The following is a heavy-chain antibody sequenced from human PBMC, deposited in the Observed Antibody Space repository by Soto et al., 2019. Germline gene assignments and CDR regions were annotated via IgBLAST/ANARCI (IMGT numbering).Heavy chain of an antibody. CDR1: GFTFTSSA. V-gene: IGHV1-58*01. CDR3: AVGYSGYDSAVAGGYYYGMDV. D-gene: IGHD5-12*01. Sequence: SVKVSCKASGFTFTSSAVQWVRQARGQRLEWIGWIVVGSGNTNYAQKFQERVTITRDMSTSTAYMELSSLRSEGTAVYYCAVGYSGYDSAVAGGYYYGMDVWGQGTAVTVSS. J-gene: IGHJ6*02. CDR2: IVVGSGNT.